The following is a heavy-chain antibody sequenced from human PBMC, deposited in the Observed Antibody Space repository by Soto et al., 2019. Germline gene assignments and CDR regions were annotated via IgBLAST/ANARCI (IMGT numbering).Heavy chain of an antibody. D-gene: IGHD6-19*01. J-gene: IGHJ6*02. Sequence: QVQLVESGGGVVQPGRSLRLSCVGSGFPFWHYGMHWVRQAPGKGLESVAVIWSDGNKESYADSVKGRFATSRDNSKDPLYLEINSLRVEDSAVYFCARDRNGGWFHMEVWGQGTTVSVSS. V-gene: IGHV3-33*01. CDR3: ARDRNGGWFHMEV. CDR2: IWSDGNKE. CDR1: GFPFWHYG.